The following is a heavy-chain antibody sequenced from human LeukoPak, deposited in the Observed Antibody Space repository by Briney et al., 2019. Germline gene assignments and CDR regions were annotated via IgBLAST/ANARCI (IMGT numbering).Heavy chain of an antibody. CDR3: AKVSITALDY. CDR2: IRHDGSYK. V-gene: IGHV3-30*02. CDR1: GFTFSSYG. Sequence: GGSLRLSCAASGFTFSSYGMHWVRQAPGKGLEWVAFIRHDGSYKYYADSVKGRFTISRDDSKNTLYLQMNSLRAEDTAMYYCAKVSITALDYWGQGTQVTVSS. D-gene: IGHD1-20*01. J-gene: IGHJ4*02.